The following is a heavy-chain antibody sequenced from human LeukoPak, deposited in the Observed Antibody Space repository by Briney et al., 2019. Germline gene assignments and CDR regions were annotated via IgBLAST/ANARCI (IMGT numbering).Heavy chain of an antibody. CDR2: INPSGGST. CDR3: AGEDNSSGYRPFDI. J-gene: IGHJ3*02. CDR1: GYTFTSYY. Sequence: ASVKVSRKASGYTFTSYYMHWVRQAPGQGLEWMGIINPSGGSTSYAQKFQGRVTMTRDMSMSTAYMELSRLRSDDTAVYYCAGEDNSSGYRPFDIWGQGTMVTVPS. D-gene: IGHD3-22*01. V-gene: IGHV1-46*01.